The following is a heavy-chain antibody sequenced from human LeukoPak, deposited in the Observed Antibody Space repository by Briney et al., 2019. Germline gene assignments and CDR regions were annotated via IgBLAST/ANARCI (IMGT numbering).Heavy chain of an antibody. J-gene: IGHJ4*02. Sequence: GGSLRLPCGASGLNFSGYAMSWVRQAPGKGLQWVSAISGATYRTYYADSVRGRFTISRDISKNTLYLQMNNLRAEDTAIYYCAKDTFVELSYLQHWGQGTLVTVSS. D-gene: IGHD2-2*02. CDR1: GLNFSGYA. CDR3: AKDTFVELSYLQH. CDR2: ISGATYRT. V-gene: IGHV3-23*01.